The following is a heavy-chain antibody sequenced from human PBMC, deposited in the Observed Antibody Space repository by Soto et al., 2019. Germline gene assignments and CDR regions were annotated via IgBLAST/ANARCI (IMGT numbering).Heavy chain of an antibody. D-gene: IGHD4-17*01. V-gene: IGHV3-30-3*01. J-gene: IGHJ4*02. CDR2: ISYDGSNK. Sequence: QVQLVESGGGVVQPGRSLRLSCAASGFTFSSYAMHWVRQAPGKGLEWVAVISYDGSNKYYADSVKGRFTISRDNSKNTLYLQMNSLRAEDTAVYYCASSTTVVDYWGQGPLVTVSS. CDR1: GFTFSSYA. CDR3: ASSTTVVDY.